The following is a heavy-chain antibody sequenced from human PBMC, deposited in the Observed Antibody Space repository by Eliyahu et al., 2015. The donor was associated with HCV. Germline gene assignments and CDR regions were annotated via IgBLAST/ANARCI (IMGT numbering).Heavy chain of an antibody. D-gene: IGHD6-13*01. V-gene: IGHV3-72*01. CDR3: ARGPGSSYYVDY. CDR1: GFTLSDHQ. J-gene: IGHJ4*02. Sequence: EVQLVESGGGLVQPGGSLSLSCAASGFTLSDHQMDWVRQAPGKGLEWVGRTRSKANSYTTEYAASVKGRFTISRDDSKNSLYLQMNSLKTEDTAVYYCARGPGSSYYVDYWGQGTLVTVSS. CDR2: TRSKANSYTT.